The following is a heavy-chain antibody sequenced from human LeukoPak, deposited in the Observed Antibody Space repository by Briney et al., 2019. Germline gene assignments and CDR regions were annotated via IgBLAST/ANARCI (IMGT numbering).Heavy chain of an antibody. J-gene: IGHJ4*02. Sequence: SETLSLTCTVSGGSTRTFSYFWGWLRQPPGENLEWIGSIHNSGRTYDNLSLRSRVNMSMDTSKNQISLKLRSVTAADTADYYCARVDASGWYLRHWGQGILVIVS. CDR3: ARVDASGWYLRH. CDR2: IHNSGRT. V-gene: IGHV4-39*07. CDR1: GGSTRTFSYF. D-gene: IGHD6-19*01.